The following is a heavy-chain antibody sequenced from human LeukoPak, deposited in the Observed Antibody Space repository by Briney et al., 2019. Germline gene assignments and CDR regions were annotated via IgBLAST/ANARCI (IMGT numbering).Heavy chain of an antibody. CDR1: GGHIDSFF. CDR2: IDNSGST. Sequence: SETLSLTCTVSGGHIDSFFWNWIRQPPGKGLEWIGYIDNSGSTKYSPSLKSRITMSRDTSKKQFSLKLTSVTAADTAMYYCASGAGWLIDYWGRGTLVSVSS. J-gene: IGHJ4*02. D-gene: IGHD6-19*01. V-gene: IGHV4-4*08. CDR3: ASGAGWLIDY.